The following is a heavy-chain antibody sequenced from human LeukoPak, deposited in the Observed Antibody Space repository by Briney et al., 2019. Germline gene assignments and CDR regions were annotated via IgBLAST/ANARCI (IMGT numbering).Heavy chain of an antibody. D-gene: IGHD4-23*01. CDR2: INPNSGGT. CDR3: ARGNSSDFDY. Sequence: GASVKVSCKASGYTFTSYGISWVRQAPGQGLEWMGWINPNSGGTNYAQKFQGWVTMTRDTSISTAYMELSRLRSDDTAVYYCARGNSSDFDYWGQGTLVTVSS. V-gene: IGHV1-2*04. CDR1: GYTFTSYG. J-gene: IGHJ4*02.